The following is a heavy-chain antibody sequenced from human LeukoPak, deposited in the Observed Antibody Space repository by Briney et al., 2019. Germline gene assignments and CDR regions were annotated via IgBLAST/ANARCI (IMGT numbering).Heavy chain of an antibody. CDR2: INPQSGAT. CDR1: GYSFTGFY. V-gene: IGHV1-2*02. J-gene: IGHJ4*02. D-gene: IGHD3-22*01. CDR3: ARGGDDSGLYFAY. Sequence: ASVTVSCKASGYSFTGFYIHWVRQAPGQGLEWMAWINPQSGATNYAQKFKGRITTTRDMSITTAYMGVTTLRSDDTAVYYCARGGDDSGLYFAYWGQGTLVTVSS.